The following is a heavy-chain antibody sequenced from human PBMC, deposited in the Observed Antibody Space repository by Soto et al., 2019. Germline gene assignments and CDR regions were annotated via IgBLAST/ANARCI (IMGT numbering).Heavy chain of an antibody. V-gene: IGHV4-59*01. CDR3: AGGVTARPSHYYYHSMDV. Sequence: SETLSLTCTVSGGSINSSYWSWIRQSPGKGLEWIGYLHYSGSTNYNPSLKSRVTISLDTSENRFSLKLTSVTAADTAVYYCAGGVTARPSHYYYHSMDVWGQGTTVTVSS. CDR1: GGSINSSY. CDR2: LHYSGST. D-gene: IGHD6-6*01. J-gene: IGHJ6*02.